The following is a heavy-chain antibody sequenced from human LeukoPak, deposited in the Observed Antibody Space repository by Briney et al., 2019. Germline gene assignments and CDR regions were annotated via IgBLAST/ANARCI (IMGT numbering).Heavy chain of an antibody. Sequence: SETLSLTCTVSGGSISSYYWSWIRQPPGKGLEWIGYIYYSGSTNYNPSLKSRVTISVDTSKNQFSLKLSSVTAADTAVYYCGRVLGTAMVPYFDYWGQGTLVTVSS. CDR3: GRVLGTAMVPYFDY. J-gene: IGHJ4*02. V-gene: IGHV4-59*01. CDR2: IYYSGST. CDR1: GGSISSYY. D-gene: IGHD5-18*01.